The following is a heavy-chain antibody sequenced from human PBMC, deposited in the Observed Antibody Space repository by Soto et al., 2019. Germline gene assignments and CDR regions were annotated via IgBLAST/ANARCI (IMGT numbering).Heavy chain of an antibody. CDR1: GFTFSSYT. CDR3: ARDYGSFTYYFYGMDV. V-gene: IGHV3-30-3*01. J-gene: IGHJ6*02. Sequence: GSLRLSCAASGFTFSSYTMHWVRQAPGKGLECVAIISYDGNKKYYADSVKGRFTISRDNSKNTLFLQMNSLRTEDTAVYYCARDYGSFTYYFYGMDVWGQGTTVTV. CDR2: ISYDGNKK. D-gene: IGHD3-10*01.